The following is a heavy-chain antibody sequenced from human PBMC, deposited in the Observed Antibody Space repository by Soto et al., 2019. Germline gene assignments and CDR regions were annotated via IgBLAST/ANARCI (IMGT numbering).Heavy chain of an antibody. V-gene: IGHV1-69*13. Sequence: SVKVSCKASGGTFSSYAISWVRQAPGQGLEWMGGIIPIFGTANYAQKFQGRVTITADESTSTAYMELSSLRSEDTAVYYCARVGYGSGSYLGDVVYWFDPWGQGTLVTVSS. J-gene: IGHJ5*02. CDR1: GGTFSSYA. CDR2: IIPIFGTA. D-gene: IGHD3-10*01. CDR3: ARVGYGSGSYLGDVVYWFDP.